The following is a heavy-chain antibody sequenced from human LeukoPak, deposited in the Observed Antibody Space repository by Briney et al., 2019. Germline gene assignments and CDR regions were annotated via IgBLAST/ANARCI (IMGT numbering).Heavy chain of an antibody. J-gene: IGHJ4*02. Sequence: SETLSLTCAVYGGSFSGYYWSWIRQPPGKGLEWIGEINHSGSTIYNPSLKSRVTISVDTSKNQFSLKLSSVTAADTAVYYCARGRAAAGRLDYWGQGTLVTVSS. CDR3: ARGRAAAGRLDY. CDR1: GGSFSGYY. V-gene: IGHV4-34*01. D-gene: IGHD6-13*01. CDR2: INHSGST.